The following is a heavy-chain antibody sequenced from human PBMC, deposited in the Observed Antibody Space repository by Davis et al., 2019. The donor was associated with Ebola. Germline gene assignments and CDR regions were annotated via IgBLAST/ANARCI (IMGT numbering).Heavy chain of an antibody. D-gene: IGHD2-15*01. CDR1: GFTFSSYW. J-gene: IGHJ5*02. CDR2: IWYDGSNK. V-gene: IGHV3-33*08. CDR3: ARGGYCSGGSCSNWFDP. Sequence: GGSLRLSCAASGFTFSSYWMHWVRQAPGKGLEWVAVIWYDGSNKYYADPVKGRFTISRDNSKNTLYLQMNSLRAEDTAVYYCARGGYCSGGSCSNWFDPGGQGTLVTVSS.